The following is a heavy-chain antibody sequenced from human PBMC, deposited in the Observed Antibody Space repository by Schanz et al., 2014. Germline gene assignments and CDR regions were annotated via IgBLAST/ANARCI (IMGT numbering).Heavy chain of an antibody. CDR1: GFNFSSYS. CDR2: ISYGTSYI. Sequence: EVKMVESGGGPVKPGGSLRLSCAASGFNFSSYSLNWVRQAPGKGLEWVSSISYGTSYIYYAESVKGRFTISRDNAKNSLYLQMNGLRAEDTAVYYCARVALPGYSSPRDAFDIWGQGTMVTVSS. D-gene: IGHD5-18*01. CDR3: ARVALPGYSSPRDAFDI. V-gene: IGHV3-21*01. J-gene: IGHJ3*02.